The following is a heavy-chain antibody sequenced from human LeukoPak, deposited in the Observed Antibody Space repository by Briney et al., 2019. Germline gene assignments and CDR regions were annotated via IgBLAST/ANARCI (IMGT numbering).Heavy chain of an antibody. CDR2: INYSGTT. D-gene: IGHD3-22*01. V-gene: IGHV4-39*02. J-gene: IGHJ6*03. CDR1: SGSITDSNYY. Sequence: PSKTLSLTCNVSSGSITDSNYYWGWIRQPPGKGLEWIGIINYSGTTYYSPSLKSRVTISVDTSRNHFSLKVTSVTAADTAVYYCASLTHSYCADPAGYYPFYYMVVWGKGTTVTVSS. CDR3: ASLTHSYCADPAGYYPFYYMVV.